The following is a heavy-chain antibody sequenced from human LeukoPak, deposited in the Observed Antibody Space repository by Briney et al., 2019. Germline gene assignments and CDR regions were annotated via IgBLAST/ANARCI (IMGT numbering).Heavy chain of an antibody. CDR3: ARGPGYYYDSSAPDY. J-gene: IGHJ4*02. D-gene: IGHD3-22*01. Sequence: SETLSLTCAVYGGSFSGYYWSWIRQPPGKGLEWIGEINHSGSTNYNPSLKSRVTISVDTSKNQFSLKLSSVTAADTAVYYCARGPGYYYDSSAPDYWGQGTLVTVSS. CDR2: INHSGST. V-gene: IGHV4-34*01. CDR1: GGSFSGYY.